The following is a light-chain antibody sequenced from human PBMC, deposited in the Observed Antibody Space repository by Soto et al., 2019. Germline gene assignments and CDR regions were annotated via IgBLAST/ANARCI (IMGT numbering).Light chain of an antibody. CDR3: QQSYSSNT. CDR2: WAS. J-gene: IGKJ3*01. Sequence: DIVMTQSPDSLAVSLGERATINCKSSQSVLSTSNNKNYLAWYQQKPGQPPKLLIYWASTRESGVPDRFSGSGSGTDFTLTISSLQSEDVAVYYCQQSYSSNTFGPGTKVDIK. V-gene: IGKV4-1*01. CDR1: QSVLSTSNNKNY.